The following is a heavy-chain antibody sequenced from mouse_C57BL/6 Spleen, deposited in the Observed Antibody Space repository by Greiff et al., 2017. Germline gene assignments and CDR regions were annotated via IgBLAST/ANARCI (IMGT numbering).Heavy chain of an antibody. CDR1: GFTFTDYY. Sequence: EVKLVESGGGLVQPGGSLSLSCAASGFTFTDYYMSWVRQPPGKALEWLGFIRNKANGYTTEYSESVKGRFTISRDNSQSILYLQMNALSAEDSATYLCTRYGSGTFDYWGQGTTLTVSS. CDR2: IRNKANGYTT. D-gene: IGHD4-1*01. J-gene: IGHJ2*01. V-gene: IGHV7-3*01. CDR3: TRYGSGTFDY.